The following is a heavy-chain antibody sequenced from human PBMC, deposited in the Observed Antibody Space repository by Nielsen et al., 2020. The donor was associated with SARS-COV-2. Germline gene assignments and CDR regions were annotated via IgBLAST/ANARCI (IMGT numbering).Heavy chain of an antibody. J-gene: IGHJ3*02. CDR2: IWPGDSDT. CDR1: GYSFTSYW. CDR3: ATTQANDAFDI. V-gene: IGHV5-51*01. Sequence: GESLKISCQGSGYSFTSYWIGWVRQMPGKGLEWMGIIWPGDSDTRYSPSFQGQVTVSADKSINTAYLRWSSLKASDTAMYYCATTQANDAFDIWGQGTMVTVSS.